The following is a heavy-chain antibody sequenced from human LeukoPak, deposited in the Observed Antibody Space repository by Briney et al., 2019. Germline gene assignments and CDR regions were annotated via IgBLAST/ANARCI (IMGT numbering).Heavy chain of an antibody. CDR1: GYTFTDVY. V-gene: IGHV1-2*02. J-gene: IGHJ5*02. Sequence: ASVKVSCQTSGYTFTDVYLNWVRQAPGQGLEWMGWINPYSGATISAERFQGRMTMTWDASIGTAYMQLTRLRSDDTAVYYCATASITHTRDPWGQGTLVTVSS. CDR2: INPYSGAT. D-gene: IGHD6-6*01. CDR3: ATASITHTRDP.